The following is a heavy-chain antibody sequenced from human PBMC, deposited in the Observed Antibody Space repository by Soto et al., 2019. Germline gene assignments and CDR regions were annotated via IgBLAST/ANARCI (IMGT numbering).Heavy chain of an antibody. D-gene: IGHD1-26*01. V-gene: IGHV3-23*01. CDR3: ARRGSGSDYDY. CDR2: ISGSGDST. CDR1: GFTFSSYA. J-gene: IGHJ4*02. Sequence: EVQLLESGGGLVQPGGSLRLSCAASGFTFSSYAMRWVRQAPGKGLEWVSAISGSGDSTYYADSVKGRFTISRDNSTHPVYLQMNSLIGEDTAVYYCARRGSGSDYDYWGQGTLVTVSS.